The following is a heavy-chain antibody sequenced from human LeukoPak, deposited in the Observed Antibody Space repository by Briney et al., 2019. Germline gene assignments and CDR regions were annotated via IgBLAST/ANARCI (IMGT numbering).Heavy chain of an antibody. Sequence: ASVKVSFKASGYGFTAQYMHWLRQAPGQGLEWMGWINPNNGDTKYTQSFLGRVTITRDTSTTTAYLELSSPRTDDTAFYFCASYPRSFRPPPYDYWGQGTLVPVSS. CDR2: INPNNGDT. CDR1: GYGFTAQY. J-gene: IGHJ4*02. CDR3: ASYPRSFRPPPYDY. V-gene: IGHV1-2*02.